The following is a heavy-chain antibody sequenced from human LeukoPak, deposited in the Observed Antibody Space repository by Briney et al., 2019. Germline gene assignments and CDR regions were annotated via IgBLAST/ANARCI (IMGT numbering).Heavy chain of an antibody. CDR2: IYYSGST. D-gene: IGHD1-1*01. CDR3: ATWRTAKTGFDY. J-gene: IGHJ4*02. Sequence: SETLSLTCTVSGGSISSSSYFWGWIRQPPGKGLEWIGSIYYSGSTYYNPSLKSRVTISVDTSKNQFSLRLTSVTAADTAVYYCATWRTAKTGFDYWGQGTLVTVSS. CDR1: GGSISSSSYF. V-gene: IGHV4-39*01.